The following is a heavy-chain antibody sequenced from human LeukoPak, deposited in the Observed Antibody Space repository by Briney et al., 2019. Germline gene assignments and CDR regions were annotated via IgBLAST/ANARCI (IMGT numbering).Heavy chain of an antibody. CDR2: IKQDGILK. CDR1: GFTFRNYW. J-gene: IGHJ5*02. Sequence: GGSLRLSCAASGFTFRNYWMSWVRQAPGRGLDWVATIKQDGILKHYVDSVKGRFTISRDNAANSLYLHMDNLRVEDTAVYYCARLGGETSRFDLWGQGALVTVSS. V-gene: IGHV3-7*01. CDR3: ARLGGETSRFDL. D-gene: IGHD3-16*01.